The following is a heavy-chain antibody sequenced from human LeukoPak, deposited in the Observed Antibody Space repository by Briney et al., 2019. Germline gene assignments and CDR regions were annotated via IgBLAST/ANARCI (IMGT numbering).Heavy chain of an antibody. CDR2: IYYSGST. Sequence: NPSETLSLTCTVSGGSISSSSYYWGWIRQPPGKGLEWIGSIYYSGSTYYNPSLKSRVTISVDTSKNQFSLKLSSVTAADTAVYYCAREMGDYNILTGYYIFGIDPWGQGTLVTVSS. V-gene: IGHV4-39*02. CDR3: AREMGDYNILTGYYIFGIDP. J-gene: IGHJ5*01. D-gene: IGHD3-9*01. CDR1: GGSISSSSYY.